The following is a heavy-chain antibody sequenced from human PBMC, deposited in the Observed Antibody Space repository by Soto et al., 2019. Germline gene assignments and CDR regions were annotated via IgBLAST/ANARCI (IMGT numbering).Heavy chain of an antibody. CDR3: ARHRDYYGSGSYYNPGGMDV. J-gene: IGHJ6*02. Sequence: NPSETLSLTCTVSGGSISSSSYYWGWIRQPPGKGLEWIGSIYYSGSTYYNPSLKSRVTISVDTSKNQFSLKLSSVTAADTAVYYCARHRDYYGSGSYYNPGGMDVWGQGTTVTVSS. CDR1: GGSISSSSYY. CDR2: IYYSGST. D-gene: IGHD3-10*01. V-gene: IGHV4-39*01.